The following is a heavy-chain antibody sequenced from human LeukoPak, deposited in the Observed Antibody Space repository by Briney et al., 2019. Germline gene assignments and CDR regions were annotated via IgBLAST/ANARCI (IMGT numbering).Heavy chain of an antibody. CDR1: GYTFTSYY. D-gene: IGHD6-13*01. J-gene: IGHJ4*02. V-gene: IGHV1-46*01. CDR3: ARDPGQQLSYHYFDY. Sequence: ASVKVSCKASGYTFTSYYMHWVRQAPGQGLEWMGIINPSGGSTSYAQKFQGRVTMTRDTSTSTVYMELSSLRSEDTAVYYCARDPGQQLSYHYFDYWGQGTLATVSS. CDR2: INPSGGST.